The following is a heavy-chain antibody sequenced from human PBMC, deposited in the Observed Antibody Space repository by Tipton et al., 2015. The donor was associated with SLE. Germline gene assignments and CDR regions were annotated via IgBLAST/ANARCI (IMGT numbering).Heavy chain of an antibody. J-gene: IGHJ5*02. Sequence: GLVKPSETLSLTCDVSGYSISSGYYWGWIRQPPGKGLEWIASIFHSGDTFYNPSLQSRVSISVDTSKNQFSLKLSSVTAADTAVYYCARAWRHNWFDPWGQGTLVTVSS. V-gene: IGHV4-38-2*01. D-gene: IGHD5-12*01. CDR2: IFHSGDT. CDR1: GYSISSGYY. CDR3: ARAWRHNWFDP.